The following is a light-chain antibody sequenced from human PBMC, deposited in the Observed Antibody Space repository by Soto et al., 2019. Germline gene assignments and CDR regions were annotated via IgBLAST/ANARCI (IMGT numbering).Light chain of an antibody. CDR1: NIGSKS. V-gene: IGLV3-21*04. CDR2: YDS. Sequence: SYELTQPPSVSVAPGKTARITCGGNNIGSKSVHWYQQKPGQAPVLVIYYDSDRPSGIPERFSGSNSGNTATLTISRVEAGDEADFDGRVWDSSSDPLYVFGPGTKVTAL. CDR3: RVWDSSSDPLYV. J-gene: IGLJ1*01.